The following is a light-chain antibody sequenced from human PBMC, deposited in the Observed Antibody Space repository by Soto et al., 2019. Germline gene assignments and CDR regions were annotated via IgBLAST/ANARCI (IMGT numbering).Light chain of an antibody. CDR1: QSVSSN. CDR3: QQYNNWPDMYT. V-gene: IGKV3-15*01. J-gene: IGKJ2*01. Sequence: EIVMTQSLATLSVSPGERATLSCRASQSVSSNLAWYQQKPGQAPRLLIYGASTRATGIPARFSGSGSGTEFTLTISRLQSEDFAVYYCQQYNNWPDMYTFGQGTKLEIK. CDR2: GAS.